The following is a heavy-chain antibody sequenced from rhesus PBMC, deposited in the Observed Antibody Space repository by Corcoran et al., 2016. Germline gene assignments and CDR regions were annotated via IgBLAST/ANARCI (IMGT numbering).Heavy chain of an antibody. J-gene: IGHJ4*01. D-gene: IGHD4-29*01. CDR1: GFPFRDYG. V-gene: IGHV3-37*01. CDR3: ARVSTVASFDY. Sequence: EVQLVESGGGLVQPGGSLRLSCIASGFPFRDYGIGWVRQATGKGLEWVSRVSQPSGTNPYYLDPGKGRLTISRDNAKNTLYLQMNSLRAEDTAVYYCARVSTVASFDYWGQGVLVTVSS. CDR2: VSQPSGTNP.